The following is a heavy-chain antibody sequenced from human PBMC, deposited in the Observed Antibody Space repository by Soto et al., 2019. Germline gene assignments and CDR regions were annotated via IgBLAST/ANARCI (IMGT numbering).Heavy chain of an antibody. CDR3: ARDGKEVAGKPYYFDY. J-gene: IGHJ4*02. CDR2: IWYDGSNK. Sequence: QVQLVESGGGVVQPGRSLRLSCAASGFTFSSYGMHWVRQAPGKGLEWVAVIWYDGSNKYYADSVKGRFTISRDNPKNTLYLQMNSLRAEDTAVYYCARDGKEVAGKPYYFDYWGQGTLVTVSS. CDR1: GFTFSSYG. D-gene: IGHD6-19*01. V-gene: IGHV3-33*01.